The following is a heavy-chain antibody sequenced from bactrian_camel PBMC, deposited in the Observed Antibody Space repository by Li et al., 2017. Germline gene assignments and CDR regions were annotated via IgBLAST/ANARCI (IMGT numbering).Heavy chain of an antibody. Sequence: HVQLVESGGGSVQAGGSLRLSCTLSGYRVSDYCVGWFRQPPGKEREGVGAIGSGNTAYGDSVKDRFTIFLDSAKSTIYLEMNSLKPEDTAIYYCAYDLPRYCALKVVTTRTRKYGQGTQVTVS. CDR2: IGSGNT. V-gene: IGHV3S53*01. CDR1: GYRVSDYC. D-gene: IGHD5*01. J-gene: IGHJ4*01.